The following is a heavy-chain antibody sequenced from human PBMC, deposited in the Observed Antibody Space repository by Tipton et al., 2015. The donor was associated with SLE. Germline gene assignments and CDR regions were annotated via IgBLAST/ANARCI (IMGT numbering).Heavy chain of an antibody. J-gene: IGHJ4*02. CDR1: GGSFSGYY. CDR2: INHSGST. D-gene: IGHD6-19*01. V-gene: IGHV4-34*01. Sequence: TLSLTCAVYGGSFSGYYWSWIRQPPGKGLEWIGEINHSGSTNYNPSLKSRVTISVDTSKNQFSLKLTSVTAADTAVYYCARVGSGWYGRVDYWGQGTLVTVSS. CDR3: ARVGSGWYGRVDY.